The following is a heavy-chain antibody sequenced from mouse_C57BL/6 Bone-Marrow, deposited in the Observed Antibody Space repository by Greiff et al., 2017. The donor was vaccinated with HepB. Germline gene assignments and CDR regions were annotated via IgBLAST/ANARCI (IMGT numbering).Heavy chain of an antibody. CDR3: SRYFGQYDGYSFAY. CDR1: GFTFTDYY. D-gene: IGHD2-3*01. J-gene: IGHJ3*01. Sequence: EVQRVESGGGLVQPGGSLSLSCAASGFTFTDYYMSWVRQPPGKALEWLGFIRNKANGYTTEYSASVKGRFTISRDNSQSILYLNMNALRAEDGATYYCSRYFGQYDGYSFAYWGQGTLVTVSA. CDR2: IRNKANGYTT. V-gene: IGHV7-3*01.